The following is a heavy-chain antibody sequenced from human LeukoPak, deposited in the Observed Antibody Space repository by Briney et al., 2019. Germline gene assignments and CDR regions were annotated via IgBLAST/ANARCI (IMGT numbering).Heavy chain of an antibody. CDR1: GYSFTSYW. V-gene: IGHV5-51*01. J-gene: IGHJ4*02. CDR2: IYPGDSDT. CDR3: ARPIHEYSSDADWFDY. D-gene: IGHD6-6*01. Sequence: GESLKISCKGSGYSFTSYWIGWVRQMPGKGLEWMGIIYPGDSDTRYSPSFQGQVTISADKSISTAYLQWSSLKASDTAMYYCARPIHEYSSDADWFDYWGQGTLVTVSS.